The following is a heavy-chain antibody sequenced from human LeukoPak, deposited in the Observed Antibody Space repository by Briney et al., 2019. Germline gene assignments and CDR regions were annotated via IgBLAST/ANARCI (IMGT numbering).Heavy chain of an antibody. CDR1: GFTFSSYA. CDR3: AKSRILRYFDWAGDY. CDR2: LSGSGGST. D-gene: IGHD3-9*01. J-gene: IGHJ4*02. Sequence: GASLRLSCAASGFTFSSYAMSWLRQAPGKGLEWVSALSGSGGSTYYADSVKGRFTISRDNSKNTLYLQMNSLRAEDTAVYYCAKSRILRYFDWAGDYWGQGTLVTVSS. V-gene: IGHV3-23*01.